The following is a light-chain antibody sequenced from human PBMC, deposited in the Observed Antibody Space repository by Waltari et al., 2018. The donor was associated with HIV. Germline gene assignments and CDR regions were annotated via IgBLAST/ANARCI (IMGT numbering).Light chain of an antibody. CDR2: EVS. V-gene: IGLV2-14*01. J-gene: IGLJ2*01. Sequence: QSALTQPASVSGSPGQSITISCTGTSSDVGGYNYVSWYQHHPGKAPKLMMYEVSNRHFWVSNRFSGSKSGNTASLTISGLQAEYEADYYCSSYISSSTLLFGGGTKLTVL. CDR1: SSDVGGYNY. CDR3: SSYISSSTLL.